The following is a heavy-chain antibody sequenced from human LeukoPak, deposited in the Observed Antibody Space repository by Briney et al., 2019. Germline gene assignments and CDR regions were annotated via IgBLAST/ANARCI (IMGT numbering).Heavy chain of an antibody. CDR2: INPNSGGT. Sequence: ASVKVSCKASGYTFTGYYMHWVRQAPGQGLEWMGWINPNSGGTNYAQKFQGRVTMTRDTSIGTAYMELSRLTSDDTAVYYCARGEMITFGGVIVISTFDIWGQGTMVTVS. D-gene: IGHD3-16*02. V-gene: IGHV1-2*02. J-gene: IGHJ3*02. CDR1: GYTFTGYY. CDR3: ARGEMITFGGVIVISTFDI.